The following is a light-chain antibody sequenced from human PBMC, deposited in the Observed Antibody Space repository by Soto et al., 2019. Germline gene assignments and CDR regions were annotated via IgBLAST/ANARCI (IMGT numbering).Light chain of an antibody. J-gene: IGLJ2*01. Sequence: QSVVTQPPSASGTPGQRVTISCSESASNIGSNPVNWYQHLPGTAPKLLIYSSSHRPSGVPDRFSGSKSGTSASLAISGLQSGDEADYYCAAWDVSLNVVVFGGGTKLTVL. CDR3: AAWDVSLNVVV. V-gene: IGLV1-44*01. CDR1: ASNIGSNP. CDR2: SSS.